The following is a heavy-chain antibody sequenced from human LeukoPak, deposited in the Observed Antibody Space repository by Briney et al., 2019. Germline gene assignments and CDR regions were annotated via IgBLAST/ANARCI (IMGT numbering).Heavy chain of an antibody. V-gene: IGHV3-66*04. CDR2: IYSGGST. J-gene: IGHJ4*02. Sequence: GGSLRLSCAATGFTVSSNYMSWVRQAPGKGLEWVSVIYSGGSTYYADSVKGRFTITRDNSKNTLYLQMNSLRAEDTAVYYCARRAGAYSHPYDYWGQGTLVTVSS. CDR3: ARRAGAYSHPYDY. CDR1: GFTVSSNY. D-gene: IGHD4/OR15-4a*01.